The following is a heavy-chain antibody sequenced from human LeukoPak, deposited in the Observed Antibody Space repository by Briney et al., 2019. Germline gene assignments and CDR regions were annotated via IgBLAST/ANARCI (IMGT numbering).Heavy chain of an antibody. CDR1: GFTFSSYM. CDR2: INSGSTYT. D-gene: IGHD3-3*01. Sequence: GGSLRLSCAASGFTFSSYMMDWVRQAPGKGLEWVSSINSGSTYTYYTESVKGRFTVSRDNAKNSLFLQMNSLRAEDTAIYYCARSLATLTYEGYWGQGTLVTVSS. V-gene: IGHV3-21*01. J-gene: IGHJ4*02. CDR3: ARSLATLTYEGY.